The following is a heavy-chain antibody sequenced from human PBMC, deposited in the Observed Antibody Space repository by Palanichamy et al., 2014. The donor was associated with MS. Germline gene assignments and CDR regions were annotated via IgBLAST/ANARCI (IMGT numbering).Heavy chain of an antibody. J-gene: IGHJ4*02. CDR3: ARGPNVDTAMVVFDY. CDR2: IYYSGST. CDR1: GGSISSYY. V-gene: IGHV4-59*01. Sequence: VQLQESGPGLVKPSETLSLTCTVSGGSISSYYWSWIRQPPGKGLEWIGYIYYSGSTNYNPSLKSRVTISVDTSKNQFSLKLSSVTAADTAVYYCARGPNVDTAMVVFDYWGQGTRVTVSS. D-gene: IGHD5-18*01.